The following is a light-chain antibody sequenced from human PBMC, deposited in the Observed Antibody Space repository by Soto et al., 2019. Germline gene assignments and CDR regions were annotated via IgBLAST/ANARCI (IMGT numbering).Light chain of an antibody. CDR3: CSYKVSANLV. CDR1: TNDIGGYNY. V-gene: IGLV2-14*01. J-gene: IGLJ3*02. Sequence: QSVLTQPASVSGSPGRSITISCSGTTNDIGGYNYVSWYQHHPGKVPKVIIYEVRNRPSGVSNRFSGSKSGNTASLTISGLQAEDEAAYYCCSYKVSANLVFGGGTKVTVL. CDR2: EVR.